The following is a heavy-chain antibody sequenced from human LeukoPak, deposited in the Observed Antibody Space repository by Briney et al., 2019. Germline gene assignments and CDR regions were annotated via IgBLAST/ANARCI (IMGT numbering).Heavy chain of an antibody. V-gene: IGHV1-69*13. D-gene: IGHD6-19*01. CDR1: GGTFSSYA. J-gene: IGHJ6*02. CDR2: IIPIFGTA. CDR3: ARDTSGWYLNYYYYGMDV. Sequence: GASVKVSCKASGGTFSSYAISWVRQAPGQGLEWMGGIIPIFGTANYAQKFQGRVTITADESTSTAYMELSSLRPEDTAVYYCARDTSGWYLNYYYYGMDVWGQGTTVTVSS.